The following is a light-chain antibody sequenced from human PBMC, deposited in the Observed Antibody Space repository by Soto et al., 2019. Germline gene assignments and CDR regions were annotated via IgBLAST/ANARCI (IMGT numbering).Light chain of an antibody. CDR1: SSDIGSYNY. J-gene: IGLJ2*01. CDR3: CSFPVTSPVL. V-gene: IGLV2-11*01. Sequence: QSALTQPRSVSGSPGQSVTISCTGTSSDIGSYNYISWYQQHPGKAPKLMLYDVSVRPSGVPERFSGSKSGSTASLTISGIQAEDEADYFCCSFPVTSPVLFGGGTKLTVL. CDR2: DVS.